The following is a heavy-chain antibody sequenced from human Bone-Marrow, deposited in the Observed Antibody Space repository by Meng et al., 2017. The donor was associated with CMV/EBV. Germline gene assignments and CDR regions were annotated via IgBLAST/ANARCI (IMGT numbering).Heavy chain of an antibody. V-gene: IGHV4-31*03. CDR3: ARGGVVVVAAPTPDV. D-gene: IGHD2-15*01. Sequence: SETLSLTCTVSGGSISSGGYYWSWIRQHPGKGLEWIGYIYYSGSTYYNPSLKSRVTISVDTSKNQFTLKLSSGTAADTAVYYCARGGVVVVAAPTPDVWGQGTTVTVSS. J-gene: IGHJ6*02. CDR2: IYYSGST. CDR1: GGSISSGGYY.